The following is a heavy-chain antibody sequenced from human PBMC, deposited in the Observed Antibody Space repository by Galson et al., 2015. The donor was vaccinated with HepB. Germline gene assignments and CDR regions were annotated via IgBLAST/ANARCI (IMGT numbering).Heavy chain of an antibody. J-gene: IGHJ4*02. CDR2: ISYDGSNK. Sequence: SLRLSCAASGFTFSSYGMHWVRQAPGKGLEWVAVISYDGSNKYYADSVKGRFTISRDNSKNTLYLQMNSLRAEDTAVYYCAKDDGSGSSYFDYWGQGTLVTVSS. CDR3: AKDDGSGSSYFDY. V-gene: IGHV3-30*18. D-gene: IGHD3-10*01. CDR1: GFTFSSYG.